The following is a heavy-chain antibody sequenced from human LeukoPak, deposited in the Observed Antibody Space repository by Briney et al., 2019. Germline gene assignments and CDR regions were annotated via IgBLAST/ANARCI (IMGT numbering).Heavy chain of an antibody. J-gene: IGHJ4*02. V-gene: IGHV4-59*08. CDR1: GASITDYY. CDR2: IYYSGTT. D-gene: IGHD2-15*01. CDR3: ARFSGAAYYFDY. Sequence: PPETLSLTCTVSGASITDYYWSWLRQPPGKGLEWIGYIYYSGTTTYNPSLKSRVTVSVDPSKNQLSLKLISVTAADTAAYYCARFSGAAYYFDYWGQGTLVTVSS.